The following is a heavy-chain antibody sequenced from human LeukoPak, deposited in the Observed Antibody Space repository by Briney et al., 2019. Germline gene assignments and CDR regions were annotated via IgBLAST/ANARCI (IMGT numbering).Heavy chain of an antibody. V-gene: IGHV1-18*01. Sequence: ASVKVSCKASGYTFTSYGISWVRQAPGQGLEWMGWISAYNGNTKYAQKLQGRVTMTTDTSTSTAYMELRSLRSDGTAVYYCARDYDVLTAYPPTQLFDPWGQGTLVTVSS. CDR1: GYTFTSYG. D-gene: IGHD3-9*01. J-gene: IGHJ5*02. CDR2: ISAYNGNT. CDR3: ARDYDVLTAYPPTQLFDP.